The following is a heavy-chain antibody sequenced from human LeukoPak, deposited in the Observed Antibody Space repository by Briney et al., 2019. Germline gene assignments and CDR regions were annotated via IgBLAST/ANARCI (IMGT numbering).Heavy chain of an antibody. J-gene: IGHJ5*02. CDR1: GGSFSGYY. CDR3: ARVFGVATNSFDP. Sequence: SETLSLTCAVYGGSFSGYYWSWIRQPPGKGLEWVGEINHSGSTNYNPSLKSRVTISVDTSKNQFSLKLSSVTAADTAVYYCARVFGVATNSFDPWGQGTLVTVSS. CDR2: INHSGST. D-gene: IGHD3-3*01. V-gene: IGHV4-34*01.